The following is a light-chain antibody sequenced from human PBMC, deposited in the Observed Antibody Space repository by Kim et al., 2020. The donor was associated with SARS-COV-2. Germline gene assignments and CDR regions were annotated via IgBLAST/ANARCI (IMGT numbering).Light chain of an antibody. CDR1: SSDIGAYNY. CDR2: GVN. Sequence: QSALTQPRSVSGSPGQSVTISCTGTSSDIGAYNYVSWYQQHPGKAPKVIIFGVNKRPSGAPDRFSGSKSGNTASLTISGLQTEDEADYYCCSYAGSDTYVLFGGGTQLTDL. CDR3: CSYAGSDTYVL. J-gene: IGLJ2*01. V-gene: IGLV2-11*02.